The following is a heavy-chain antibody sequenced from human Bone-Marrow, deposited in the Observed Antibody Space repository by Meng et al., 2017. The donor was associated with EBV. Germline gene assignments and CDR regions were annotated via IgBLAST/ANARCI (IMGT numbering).Heavy chain of an antibody. J-gene: IGHJ4*02. D-gene: IGHD1-1*01. CDR2: INHSGNA. V-gene: IGHV4-34*01. CDR1: GGSLSDSY. Sequence: VQLQQWGAGLLKPSDTLSLNCAVYGGSLSDSYWNWIRQSPGKGLEWIGEINHSGNADYNPSLKSRVTISVDTSKNHFSLKLSSATAADTAVYYCARGVWNHWGQGILVTVSS. CDR3: ARGVWNH.